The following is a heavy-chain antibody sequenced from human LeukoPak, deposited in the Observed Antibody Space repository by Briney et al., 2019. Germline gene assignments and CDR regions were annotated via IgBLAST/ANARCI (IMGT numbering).Heavy chain of an antibody. CDR1: GFTFSSYS. V-gene: IGHV3-48*01. D-gene: IGHD2-21*02. Sequence: GGSLRLSCAASGFTFSSYSMNWVRQAPGKGLEWVSYISSSSSTIYYADSVKGRFTISRDNAKNSLYLQKNSLRAEDTAVYYCARDRDCGGDCYYYGMDGWGQGTTVTVSS. CDR2: ISSSSSTI. J-gene: IGHJ6*02. CDR3: ARDRDCGGDCYYYGMDG.